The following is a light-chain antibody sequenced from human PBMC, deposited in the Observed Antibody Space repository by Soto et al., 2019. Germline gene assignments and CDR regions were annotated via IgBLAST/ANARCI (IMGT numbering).Light chain of an antibody. CDR2: DVS. V-gene: IGKV3-20*01. CDR3: QHYRSSLWT. Sequence: EIVLTQSPGTLSLSPGERATLSCRSSQSVSSSLAWYQQNRGQAPRLLIYDVSNRATGIPDRFSGSGSGTDFTLTISRLEPEDFAMYYCQHYRSSLWTFGQGTKVDIK. J-gene: IGKJ1*01. CDR1: QSVSSS.